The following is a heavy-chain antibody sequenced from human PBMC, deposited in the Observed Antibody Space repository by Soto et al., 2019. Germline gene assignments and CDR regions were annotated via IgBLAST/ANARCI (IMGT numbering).Heavy chain of an antibody. CDR1: GGSISHYY. D-gene: IGHD3-22*01. CDR2: IYYSGST. J-gene: IGHJ5*02. Sequence: QVQLQESGPGLVKPSETLSLTCTVSGGSISHYYWTWVRQPPGKGLEWIGYIYYSGSTNYNPTLKRRVTLSVDASKNRFSLTLSSVTAADTAVYYCARDLDSGGYSGWFGPWGQGTLVTVSS. CDR3: ARDLDSGGYSGWFGP. V-gene: IGHV4-59*01.